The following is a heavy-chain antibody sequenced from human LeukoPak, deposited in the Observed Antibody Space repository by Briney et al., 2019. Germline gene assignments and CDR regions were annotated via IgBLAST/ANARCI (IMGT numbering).Heavy chain of an antibody. CDR3: AKDCTRVSQAEDSECWFDP. CDR2: INTDGRTT. CDR1: GFTFNNYW. J-gene: IGHJ5*02. V-gene: IGHV3-74*01. D-gene: IGHD2-8*01. Sequence: GGSLRLSCAASGFTFNNYWIHWVRQAPGKGLVWVSRINTDGRTTTYADSVKGRFTISRDNSKNTLYLQMNSLRAEDTAVYYCAKDCTRVSQAEDSECWFDPWGQGTLVTVSS.